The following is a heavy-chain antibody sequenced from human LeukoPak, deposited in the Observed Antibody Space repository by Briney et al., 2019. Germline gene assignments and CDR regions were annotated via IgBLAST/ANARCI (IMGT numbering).Heavy chain of an antibody. D-gene: IGHD3-16*02. J-gene: IGHJ4*02. CDR2: INTDGSTI. CDR1: GFTFSSYW. CDR3: ARAGSYRFDY. Sequence: GSLRLSCAPSGFTFSSYWMHWIRQAPGKGLEWVSRINTDGSTITYADSVKGRFTISRDNARNTLYLQMNSLRDEDTAVYYCARAGSYRFDYWGQGTLVTVSS. V-gene: IGHV3-74*03.